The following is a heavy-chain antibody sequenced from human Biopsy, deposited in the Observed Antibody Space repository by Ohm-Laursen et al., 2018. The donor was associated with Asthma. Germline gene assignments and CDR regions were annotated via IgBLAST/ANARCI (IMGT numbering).Heavy chain of an antibody. CDR1: GFRFSDYG. J-gene: IGHJ6*02. V-gene: IGHV3-23*01. CDR3: AGFSLCARTACGPYYIYKMDV. CDR2: ISSGGGSR. Sequence: SLRLSCAASGFRFSDYGMNWVRQAPGKGLEWVASISSGGGSRDYADSMEGRFTISRVNYNMVFLHMNYLRAEDTAIYYCAGFSLCARTACGPYYIYKMDVWGQGTTVTVSS. D-gene: IGHD2-21*01.